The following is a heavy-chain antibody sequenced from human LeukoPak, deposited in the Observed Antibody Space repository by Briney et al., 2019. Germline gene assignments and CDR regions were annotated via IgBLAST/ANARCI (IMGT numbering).Heavy chain of an antibody. Sequence: PSETLSLTCTVSGGSISSYYWSWIRQPPGNGLEWIGYIYYSGSTNYNPSLKSRVTMSVDTSKNQFSLKLSSVTAADTAVYYCARIRHRGSYYPFDYWGQRTLVTVSS. CDR1: GGSISSYY. J-gene: IGHJ4*02. D-gene: IGHD1-26*01. CDR3: ARIRHRGSYYPFDY. CDR2: IYYSGST. V-gene: IGHV4-59*12.